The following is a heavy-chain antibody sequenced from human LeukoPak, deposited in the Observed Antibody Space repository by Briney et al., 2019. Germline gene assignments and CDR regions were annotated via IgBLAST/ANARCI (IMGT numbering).Heavy chain of an antibody. CDR1: GYAFTSYD. D-gene: IGHD3-3*01. Sequence: ASVKVSFKASGYAFTSYDINWVRQATGQGLEWMGWMNPNSGNTGYAQKFQGRVTITRNTSISTAYMELSSLRSEDTAVYYCARSRTIFGVVIIAYYGMDVWGQGTTVTVSS. CDR3: ARSRTIFGVVIIAYYGMDV. CDR2: MNPNSGNT. V-gene: IGHV1-8*01. J-gene: IGHJ6*02.